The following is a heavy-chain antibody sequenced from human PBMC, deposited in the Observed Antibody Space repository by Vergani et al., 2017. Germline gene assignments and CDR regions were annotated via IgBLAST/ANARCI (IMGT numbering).Heavy chain of an antibody. D-gene: IGHD3-9*01. J-gene: IGHJ3*01. CDR1: GFSLTTGGEG. CDR2: VYWNDAE. V-gene: IGHV2-5*01. Sequence: QITLRESGPTLVKPTQTLTLTCTFPGFSLTTGGEGVGWIRQPPGRALEWLAFVYWNDAERYSPSLKSRVTITKDTSKNEVILTMATMDPVDTATYYCVHRLGYFDWDGAFDVWGPGTMVTVSS. CDR3: VHRLGYFDWDGAFDV.